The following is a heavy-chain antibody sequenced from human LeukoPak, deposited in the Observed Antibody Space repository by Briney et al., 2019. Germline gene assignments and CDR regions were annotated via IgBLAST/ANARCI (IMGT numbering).Heavy chain of an antibody. CDR3: AKDRRITGEHDY. V-gene: IGHV3-23*01. CDR1: GFTFSSYA. D-gene: IGHD1-20*01. J-gene: IGHJ4*02. CDR2: ISGSGGRT. Sequence: PGGSLRLSCAASGFTFSSYAMSWVRQAPGKGLEWVSAISGSGGRTYYADSVKGRFTISRDNSKNTLYLQMNSLRAEDTAVYYCAKDRRITGEHDYWGQGTLVTVSS.